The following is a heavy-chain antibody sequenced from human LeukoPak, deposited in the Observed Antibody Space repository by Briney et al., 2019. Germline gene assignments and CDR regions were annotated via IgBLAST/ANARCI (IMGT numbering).Heavy chain of an antibody. D-gene: IGHD6-19*01. V-gene: IGHV3-23*01. Sequence: GGSLRLSCAASGSTFSTTATTWVRQAPGKGLEWVSAINAGAGTTDYAASVKGRFPVSRDNSKNTLYLQRNSLRAEDTAVYYCAKGSGWYVWGQGPLVTVSS. J-gene: IGHJ4*02. CDR1: GSTFSTTA. CDR2: INAGAGTT. CDR3: AKGSGWYV.